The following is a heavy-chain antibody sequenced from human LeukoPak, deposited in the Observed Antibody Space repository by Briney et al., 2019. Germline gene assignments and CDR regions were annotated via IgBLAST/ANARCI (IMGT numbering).Heavy chain of an antibody. CDR2: INPNSGGT. D-gene: IGHD5-12*01. CDR1: GYTFTGYY. J-gene: IGHJ6*03. Sequence: ASVKVSCKASGYTFTGYYMHWVRQAPGQGLEWMGWINPNSGGTNYAQKFQGRVTMTRDTSISTAYMELSRLRSDDTAVYYCARGLVATILTYYYYMDVWGKGTTVTVSS. V-gene: IGHV1-2*02. CDR3: ARGLVATILTYYYYMDV.